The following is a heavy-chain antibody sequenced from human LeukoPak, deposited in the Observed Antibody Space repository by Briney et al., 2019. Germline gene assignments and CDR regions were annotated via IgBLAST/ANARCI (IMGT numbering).Heavy chain of an antibody. Sequence: SVKVSCKASGGTFSSYAISWVRQAPGQGLEWMGGIIPIFGTANYAQKFQGRVTITADESTSTAYMELSSLRSEDTAVYYCAKCTSCYRGYYFDYWGQGTLVTVSS. CDR2: IIPIFGTA. J-gene: IGHJ4*02. CDR3: AKCTSCYRGYYFDY. D-gene: IGHD2-2*01. V-gene: IGHV1-69*01. CDR1: GGTFSSYA.